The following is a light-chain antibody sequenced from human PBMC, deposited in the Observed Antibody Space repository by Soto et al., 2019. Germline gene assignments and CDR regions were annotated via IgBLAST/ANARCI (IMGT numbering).Light chain of an antibody. CDR3: QQYGNSRGT. J-gene: IGKJ1*01. Sequence: EIVLTQSPGTLSLSPGERATLSCRASQSVSSSSLAWYQQKPGQAPRLLIYNASSRATGIPDRFSGSGSGTDFTLTISRLEPEDFAVYYCQQYGNSRGTFGQGTKVDIK. V-gene: IGKV3-20*01. CDR2: NAS. CDR1: QSVSSSS.